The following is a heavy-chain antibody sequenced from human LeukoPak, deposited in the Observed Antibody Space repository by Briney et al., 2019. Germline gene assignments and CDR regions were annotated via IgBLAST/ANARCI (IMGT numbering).Heavy chain of an antibody. Sequence: SETLSLTCTISGSSITSVSHYWGWIRQPPGKGLEWIGDIYYTGSTYYSPSLRSRVTMSVHTSENQFSLTLNSVTAVDTAVYYCARRWGNIVGVTYEYWGQGTLVTVSS. CDR1: GSSITSVSHY. V-gene: IGHV4-39*01. CDR2: IYYTGST. J-gene: IGHJ4*02. CDR3: ARRWGNIVGVTYEY. D-gene: IGHD2-21*01.